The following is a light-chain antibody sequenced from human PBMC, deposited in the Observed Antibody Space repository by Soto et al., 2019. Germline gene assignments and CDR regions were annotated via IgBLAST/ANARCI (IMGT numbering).Light chain of an antibody. Sequence: EIVLTQSPGTLSLSPGERATLSCRASERLSPVYLAWYQQRPGQPPRLLIYGASNRATGIPDRFSGSGSGTDFTLTISRLEPEDFAVYYCQRYGGFGQGTKVDIK. CDR3: QRYGG. CDR1: ERLSPVY. V-gene: IGKV3-20*01. J-gene: IGKJ1*01. CDR2: GAS.